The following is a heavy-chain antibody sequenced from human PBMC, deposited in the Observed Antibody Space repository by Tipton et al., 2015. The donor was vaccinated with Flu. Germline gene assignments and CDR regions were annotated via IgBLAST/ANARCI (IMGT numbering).Heavy chain of an antibody. CDR2: IYYSGSP. J-gene: IGHJ6*02. CDR3: ARSMVGIFGVVEGCHGMDV. V-gene: IGHV4-59*01. D-gene: IGHD3-3*01. CDR1: GGSMSSYY. Sequence: TLSLTCTVSGGSMSSYYWSWIRQSPGKGLEWIGNIYYSGSPNYDPSPKSRVTISVDMSKNQFSLKLSSVTAADTAVYYCARSMVGIFGVVEGCHGMDVWGQGTTVSVSS.